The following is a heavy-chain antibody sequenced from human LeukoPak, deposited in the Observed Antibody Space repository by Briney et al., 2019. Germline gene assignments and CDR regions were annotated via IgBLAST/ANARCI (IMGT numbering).Heavy chain of an antibody. CDR3: ARGFYHYVWGSYRYNWFDP. J-gene: IGHJ5*02. CDR1: GGSISSSSYY. V-gene: IGHV4-39*01. Sequence: PSETLSLTCTVSGGSISSSSYYWGWIRQPPGKGLEWIGSIYYSGSTYYNPSLKSRVTISVDTSKNQFSLKLSSVTAADTAVYYCARGFYHYVWGSYRYNWFDPWGQGTLVTVSS. D-gene: IGHD3-16*02. CDR2: IYYSGST.